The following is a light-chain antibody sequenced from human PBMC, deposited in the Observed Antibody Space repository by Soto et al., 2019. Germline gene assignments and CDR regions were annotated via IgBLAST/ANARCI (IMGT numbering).Light chain of an antibody. Sequence: DIVVTQSTDSLAVSLGEGATINCKSSQSVLYSSNTKNSLACYQQRPGQPPNLLIYWASTRESGVPDRFSGSGSVTDSTVTISTLQDEDEAIYYCQQYYSFPWTFGQGTKVEIK. J-gene: IGKJ1*01. CDR3: QQYYSFPWT. CDR1: QSVLYSSNTKNS. CDR2: WAS. V-gene: IGKV4-1*01.